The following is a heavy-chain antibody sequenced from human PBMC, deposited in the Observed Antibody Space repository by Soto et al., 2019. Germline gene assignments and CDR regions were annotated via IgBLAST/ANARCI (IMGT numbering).Heavy chain of an antibody. CDR2: IWYDGSNK. CDR1: GFTFSSYG. V-gene: IGHV3-33*01. Sequence: GGSLRLSCAASGFTFSSYGMHWVRQAPGKGLEWVAVIWYDGSNKYYADSVKGRFTISRDNSKNTLYLQMNSLRAEDTAVYYCARVSSRDSSSTDFDYWGQGTLVTVSS. D-gene: IGHD6-6*01. CDR3: ARVSSRDSSSTDFDY. J-gene: IGHJ4*02.